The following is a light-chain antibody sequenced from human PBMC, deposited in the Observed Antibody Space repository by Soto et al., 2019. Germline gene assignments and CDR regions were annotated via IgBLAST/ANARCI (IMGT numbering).Light chain of an antibody. CDR1: QMVLNSSTNKNY. CDR2: LAT. J-gene: IGKJ1*01. Sequence: DIVMTQSPDSLAVSLGERATINCKSAQMVLNSSTNKNYLAWYQQKQGHPPNLLISLATTRESGVPDRVSGSGSGTDFTLTISSLQAEDVAVYYCQQYYSSPPTFGQGTKVEIK. CDR3: QQYYSSPPT. V-gene: IGKV4-1*01.